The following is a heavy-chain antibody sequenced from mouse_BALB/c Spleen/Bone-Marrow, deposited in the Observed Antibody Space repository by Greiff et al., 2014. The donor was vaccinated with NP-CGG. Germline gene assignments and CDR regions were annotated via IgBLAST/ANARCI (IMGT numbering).Heavy chain of an antibody. Sequence: EVQLQQSGPDLVKPGASVKMSCKASGYTFTSFVMHWVRQKPGQGLEWIGYINPYNDGTKYNEKFKDKATLSSDKSSSTAYMELSSLTSEDSAVYYCGRRESGTWFAYWGQGTLVTVSA. D-gene: IGHD4-1*01. CDR2: INPYNDGT. CDR1: GYTFTSFV. V-gene: IGHV1-14*01. CDR3: GRRESGTWFAY. J-gene: IGHJ3*01.